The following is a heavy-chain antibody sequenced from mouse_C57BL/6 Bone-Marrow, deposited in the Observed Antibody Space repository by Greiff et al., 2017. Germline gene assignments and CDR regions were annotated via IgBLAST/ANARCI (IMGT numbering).Heavy chain of an antibody. D-gene: IGHD2-4*01. J-gene: IGHJ2*01. CDR3: TPYYDYFDY. V-gene: IGHV14-4*01. CDR1: GFNIKDDY. Sequence: VQLQQSGAELVRPGASVKLSCTAPGFNIKDDYMHWVKQRPEQGLEWIGLIDPENGDTEYASKFQGKATITADTSSNTAYLQLSSLTSEDTAVYYCTPYYDYFDYWGQGTTLTVSS. CDR2: IDPENGDT.